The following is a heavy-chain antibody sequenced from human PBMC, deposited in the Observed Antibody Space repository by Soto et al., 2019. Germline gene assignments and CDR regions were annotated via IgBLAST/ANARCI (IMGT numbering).Heavy chain of an antibody. CDR1: GYSFTSYW. D-gene: IGHD5-12*01. CDR2: IDPSDSYT. J-gene: IGHJ6*02. CDR3: ARRGYSGYYYYYGMDV. V-gene: IGHV5-10-1*01. Sequence: GESLKISCKGSGYSFTSYWISWVRQMPGKGLEWMGRIDPSDSYTNYSPSFQGHVTISADKSISTAYLQWSSLKASDTAMYYCARRGYSGYYYYYGMDVWGQGTTVTVSS.